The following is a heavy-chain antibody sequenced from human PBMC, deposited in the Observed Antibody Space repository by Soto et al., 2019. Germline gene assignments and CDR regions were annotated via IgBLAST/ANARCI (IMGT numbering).Heavy chain of an antibody. V-gene: IGHV1-69*01. Sequence: QVQLVQSGAEVKKPGSSVKVFCKASGGTFSNYTISWVRQAPGQGLEWMGGIIPVFGTTDYEQKFQGRVTITAEGSTSTAYMKLSSLRSADTAVYYCARSSPYIVVRKPTGNQDYYGMDVWGQGTTVTVSS. CDR1: GGTFSNYT. CDR3: ARSSPYIVVRKPTGNQDYYGMDV. CDR2: IIPVFGTT. D-gene: IGHD2-2*01. J-gene: IGHJ6*02.